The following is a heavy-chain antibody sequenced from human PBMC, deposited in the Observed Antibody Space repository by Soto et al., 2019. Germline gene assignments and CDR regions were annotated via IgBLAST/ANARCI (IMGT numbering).Heavy chain of an antibody. CDR1: GFSINTSGMG. J-gene: IGHJ4*01. CDR2: IYWNDDK. V-gene: IGHV2-5*01. CDR3: AHTKLVVVPAGTHNFDY. Sequence: QITLKESGPTLVKPTQTLTLTCTFSGFSINTSGMGVGWIRQPPGKALEWRALIYWNDDKRYRPSLNTRLTIAKETSKSQVVLTVTNVDPVATATSYCAHTKLVVVPAGTHNFDYWCQGILVSVSS. D-gene: IGHD2-2*01.